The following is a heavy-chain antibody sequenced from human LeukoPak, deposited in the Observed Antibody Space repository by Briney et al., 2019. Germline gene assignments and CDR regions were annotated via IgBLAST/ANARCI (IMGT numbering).Heavy chain of an antibody. V-gene: IGHV4-30-4*08. D-gene: IGHD2-21*01. Sequence: PSQTLSLTCTVSGGSISSGDYYWSWIRQPPGKGLEWIGYIYYGGSTYYNPSLKSRVTISVDTSKNQFSLKLSSVTAADTAVYYCARDIAVNWFDPWGQGTLVTVSS. CDR3: ARDIAVNWFDP. CDR2: IYYGGST. J-gene: IGHJ5*02. CDR1: GGSISSGDYY.